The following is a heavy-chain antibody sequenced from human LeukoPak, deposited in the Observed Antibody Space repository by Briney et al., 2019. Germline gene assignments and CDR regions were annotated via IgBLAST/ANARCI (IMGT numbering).Heavy chain of an antibody. D-gene: IGHD5-18*01. Sequence: LPGGSLRLSCAASGLTFSSYGMHWVRQAPGKGLEWVAFIRHDGSNKNYADSVKGRFTISRDNSKNTLYLQMNSLRAEDTAVYYCAKDTVGYSYGYGPLGYWGQGTLVTVSS. CDR2: IRHDGSNK. CDR3: AKDTVGYSYGYGPLGY. V-gene: IGHV3-30*02. CDR1: GLTFSSYG. J-gene: IGHJ4*02.